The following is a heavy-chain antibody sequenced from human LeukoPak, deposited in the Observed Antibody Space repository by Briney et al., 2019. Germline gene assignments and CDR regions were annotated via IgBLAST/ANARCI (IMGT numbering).Heavy chain of an antibody. CDR1: GFTFSSYA. CDR3: AKDQRQGTTSLRTYYYYGMDV. J-gene: IGHJ6*02. V-gene: IGHV3-23*01. CDR2: ISGSGGST. Sequence: GGSLRLSCAASGFTFSSYAMSWGRQAPGEGLEWVSAISGSGGSTYYADSVKGRFTISRDNSKNTLYLQMNSLRAEDTAVYYCAKDQRQGTTSLRTYYYYGMDVWGQGTTVTVSS. D-gene: IGHD1-1*01.